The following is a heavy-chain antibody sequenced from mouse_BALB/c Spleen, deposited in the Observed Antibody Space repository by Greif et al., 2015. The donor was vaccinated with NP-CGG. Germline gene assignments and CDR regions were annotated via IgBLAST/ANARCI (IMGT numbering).Heavy chain of an antibody. CDR1: GYSLTSYG. CDR3: ARERPMITYYFDY. J-gene: IGHJ2*01. D-gene: IGHD2-4*01. Sequence: VQRVESGPGLVAPSQSLSITCTVSGYSLTSYGVHWVRQPPGKGLEWLGVIWAGGSTNYNSALMSRLSISKDNSKSQVFLKMNSLQTDDTAMYYCARERPMITYYFDYWGQGTTLTVSA. V-gene: IGHV2-9*02. CDR2: IWAGGST.